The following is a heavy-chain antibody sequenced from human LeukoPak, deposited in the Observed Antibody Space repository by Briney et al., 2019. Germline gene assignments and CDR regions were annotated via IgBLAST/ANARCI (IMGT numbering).Heavy chain of an antibody. CDR3: ARTRAVAGRNWFDP. V-gene: IGHV3-30-3*01. Sequence: GGSLRLSCAASGFTFSSYAMHWVRQAPGKGLEWVAVISYDGSNKYYADSVKGRFTISRDNSKNTLYLQMNSLRAEDTAVYYCARTRAVAGRNWFDPWGQGTLVTVSS. D-gene: IGHD6-19*01. CDR1: GFTFSSYA. CDR2: ISYDGSNK. J-gene: IGHJ5*02.